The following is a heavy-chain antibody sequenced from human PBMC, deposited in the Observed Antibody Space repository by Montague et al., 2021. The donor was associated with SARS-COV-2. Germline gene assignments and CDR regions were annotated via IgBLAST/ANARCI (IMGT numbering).Heavy chain of an antibody. D-gene: IGHD6-13*01. J-gene: IGHJ6*02. V-gene: IGHV4-39*07. CDR3: SRVGRQQLVLLSGMDV. Sequence: IYYSGSTYYNPSLKSRVTISVDTSKNQFSLKLSSVTAADTSVYYCSRVGRQQLVLLSGMDVWGQGTTVTVSS. CDR2: IYYSGST.